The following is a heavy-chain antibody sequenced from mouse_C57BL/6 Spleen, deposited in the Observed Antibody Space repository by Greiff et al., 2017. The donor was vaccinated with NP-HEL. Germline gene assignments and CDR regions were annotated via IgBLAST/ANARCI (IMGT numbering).Heavy chain of an antibody. CDR2: ISYDGSN. CDR3: ARDSYDYAWFAY. Sequence: ESGPGLVKPSQSLSLTCSVTGYSITSGYYWNWIRQFPGNKLEWMGYISYDGSNNYNPSLKNRISLTRDTSKNQFFLKLNSLTTEDTATYYCARDSYDYAWFAYWGQGTLVTVSA. CDR1: GYSITSGYY. V-gene: IGHV3-6*01. D-gene: IGHD2-4*01. J-gene: IGHJ3*01.